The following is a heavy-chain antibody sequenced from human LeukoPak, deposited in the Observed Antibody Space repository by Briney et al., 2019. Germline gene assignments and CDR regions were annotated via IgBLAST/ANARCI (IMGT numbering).Heavy chain of an antibody. D-gene: IGHD5-18*01. Sequence: SVKVSCKASGGTFSSYAISWVRQVPGQGLEWMGGIIPIFGTANYAQKFQGRVTITADESTSTAYMELSSLRSEDTAVYYCARAPGGYKKYFDYWGQGTLVTVSS. J-gene: IGHJ4*02. CDR3: ARAPGGYKKYFDY. CDR1: GGTFSSYA. CDR2: IIPIFGTA. V-gene: IGHV1-69*01.